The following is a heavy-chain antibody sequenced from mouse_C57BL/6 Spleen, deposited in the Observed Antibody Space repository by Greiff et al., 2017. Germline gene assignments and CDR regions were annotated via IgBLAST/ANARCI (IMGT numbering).Heavy chain of an antibody. Sequence: EVQVVESGGDLVKPGGSLKLSCAASGFTFSSYGMSWVRQTPDKRLEWVATISSGGSYTYYPDSVKGRFTFSRDNAKNTLYLQMSSLKSEDTAMYYWARDGDYGGFDYWGQGTTLTVAS. D-gene: IGHD2-13*01. V-gene: IGHV5-6*01. CDR2: ISSGGSYT. J-gene: IGHJ2*01. CDR3: ARDGDYGGFDY. CDR1: GFTFSSYG.